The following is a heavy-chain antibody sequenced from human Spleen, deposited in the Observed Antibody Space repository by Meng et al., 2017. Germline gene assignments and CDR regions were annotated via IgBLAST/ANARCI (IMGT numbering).Heavy chain of an antibody. Sequence: GESLKISCAASGFTFSSYAMSWVRQAPGKGLEWVSAISGSGGSTYYADSVKGRFTISRDNSKNTLYLQMNSLRAEDTAVYYCARFGRDGYPIDNWGQGTLVTVSS. J-gene: IGHJ4*02. CDR3: ARFGRDGYPIDN. CDR2: ISGSGGST. CDR1: GFTFSSYA. V-gene: IGHV3-23*01. D-gene: IGHD5-24*01.